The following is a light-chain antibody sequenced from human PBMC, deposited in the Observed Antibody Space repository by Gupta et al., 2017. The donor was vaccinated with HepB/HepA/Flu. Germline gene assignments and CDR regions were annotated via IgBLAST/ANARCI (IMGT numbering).Light chain of an antibody. CDR2: SAN. Sequence: DIQMTQSPSSLSASVGDRVTITCWASQNIRTHLNWYQQKPGKAPKLLIHSANNLQSGVPSRFSGGGSGTDFTLTINRLQPEDFATYYCQQNYSLWSFGQGTKVEMK. CDR3: QQNYSLWS. CDR1: QNIRTH. J-gene: IGKJ1*01. V-gene: IGKV1-39*01.